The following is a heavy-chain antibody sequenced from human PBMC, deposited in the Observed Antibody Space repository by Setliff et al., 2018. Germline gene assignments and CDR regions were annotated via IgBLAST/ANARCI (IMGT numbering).Heavy chain of an antibody. CDR3: ARGGGQIHYDFWSGYFSDPQPNYYYYMDV. D-gene: IGHD3-3*01. Sequence: ASVKVSCKASGYTFTSYDINWVRQATGQGLEWTGWMNPNSDNTGYAQKFQGRVTITRNTSISTAYMELSSLRSEDTAVYYCARGGGQIHYDFWSGYFSDPQPNYYYYMDVWGKGTTVTVSS. J-gene: IGHJ6*03. CDR1: GYTFTSYD. CDR2: MNPNSDNT. V-gene: IGHV1-8*03.